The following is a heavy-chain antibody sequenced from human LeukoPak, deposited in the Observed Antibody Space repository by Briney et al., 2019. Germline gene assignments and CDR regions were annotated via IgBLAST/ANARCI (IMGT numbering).Heavy chain of an antibody. J-gene: IGHJ4*02. D-gene: IGHD5-12*01. Sequence: PSETLSLTCTVSGGSISSYYWSWIRQPPGKGLEWIGYIYYSGSTNYNPSLKSRVTISVDTSKNQFSLKLSSVTAADTAVYYCARDLGGYDPLDYWGQGTLVTVSS. CDR3: ARDLGGYDPLDY. CDR1: GGSISSYY. V-gene: IGHV4-59*01. CDR2: IYYSGST.